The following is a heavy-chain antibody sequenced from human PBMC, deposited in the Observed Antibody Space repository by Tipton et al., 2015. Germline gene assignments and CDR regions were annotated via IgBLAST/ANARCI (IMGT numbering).Heavy chain of an antibody. J-gene: IGHJ5*02. CDR3: ALVTRGNWFDP. CDR1: GGTFSICA. Sequence: QSGAEVKRPGSSVKVSCKASGGTFSICAISWVRQAPGQGLEWMGGIIPIFRTPKYAQKFQGRVSITADESTSTAYMELSGLRSEDTAVYYCALVTRGNWFDPWGQGTLVTVSS. V-gene: IGHV1-69*01. D-gene: IGHD4-17*01. CDR2: IIPIFRTP.